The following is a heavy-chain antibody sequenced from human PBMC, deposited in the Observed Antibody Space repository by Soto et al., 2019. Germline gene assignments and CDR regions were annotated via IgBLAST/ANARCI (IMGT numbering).Heavy chain of an antibody. CDR2: IYYSGST. CDR1: GGSISSSSYY. V-gene: IGHV4-39*01. CDR3: ARRLSFQLSSAFDY. D-gene: IGHD3-10*01. Sequence: QLQLQESGPGLVKPSETLSLTCTVSGGSISSSSYYWGWIRQRPGKGLEWIGSIYYSGSTYYNPSLKSRVTISVDTSNNQFALKLSSVTAADTAVYYCARRLSFQLSSAFDYWGQGTLVTVSS. J-gene: IGHJ4*02.